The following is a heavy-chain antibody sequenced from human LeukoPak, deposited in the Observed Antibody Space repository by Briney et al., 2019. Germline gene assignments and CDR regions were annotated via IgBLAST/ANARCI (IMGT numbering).Heavy chain of an antibody. Sequence: PGGSLRLSCAASGFSFSIYGMHWVRQAPGQWLEWVAVISFDGTNKYYADSLKGRFTIARDNSKNTVYLQMNSLRPEDTAVYYCARDGGRATIVRGIIIMSVGDFWGQGALVTVST. CDR2: ISFDGTNK. CDR1: GFSFSIYG. D-gene: IGHD3-10*01. J-gene: IGHJ4*02. CDR3: ARDGGRATIVRGIIIMSVGDF. V-gene: IGHV3-30*03.